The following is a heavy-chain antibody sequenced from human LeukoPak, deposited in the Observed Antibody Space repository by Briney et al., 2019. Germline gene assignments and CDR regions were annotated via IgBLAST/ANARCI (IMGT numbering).Heavy chain of an antibody. CDR2: VSSSSSLI. Sequence: PGGSLRLSCAASGFTLNTYSMNWVRQAPGKGLEWVSYVSSSSSLIYYSDSVRGRFTISRDSATNSLSLRMNSLRVEDTAVYYCAREDGYCSGGSCYTWYYMDVWGKGTTVTVSS. V-gene: IGHV3-48*01. CDR3: AREDGYCSGGSCYTWYYMDV. J-gene: IGHJ6*03. CDR1: GFTLNTYS. D-gene: IGHD2-15*01.